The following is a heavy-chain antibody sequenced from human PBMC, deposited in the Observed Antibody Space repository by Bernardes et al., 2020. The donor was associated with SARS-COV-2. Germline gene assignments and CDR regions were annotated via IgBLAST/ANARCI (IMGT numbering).Heavy chain of an antibody. CDR3: ARDVDVSSRGRFDP. D-gene: IGHD6-6*01. Sequence: SETLSLTCTVSGGSISSSNWWRWVRQTPERGLEWIGEIYHSGTTYYNPSLQSRVTISVDASKNQYSLSLTSVTAADTAVYFCARDVDVSSRGRFDPWGQGILVTVSS. V-gene: IGHV4-4*02. CDR2: IYHSGTT. CDR1: GGSISSSNW. J-gene: IGHJ5*02.